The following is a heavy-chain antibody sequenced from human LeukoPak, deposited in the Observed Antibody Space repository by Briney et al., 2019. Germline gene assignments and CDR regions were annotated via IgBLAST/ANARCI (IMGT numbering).Heavy chain of an antibody. J-gene: IGHJ4*02. V-gene: IGHV3-48*03. CDR3: ARDRSGSYATAFDY. CDR1: GFTFSSYE. Sequence: GGSLRLSCAASGFTFSSYEMNWVRQAPGKGLEWVSYISSSGSTIYYADSVKGRFTISRDNAKNSLYLQMNSLRAEDTAVYYCARDRSGSYATAFDYRGQGTLVTVSS. D-gene: IGHD1-26*01. CDR2: ISSSGSTI.